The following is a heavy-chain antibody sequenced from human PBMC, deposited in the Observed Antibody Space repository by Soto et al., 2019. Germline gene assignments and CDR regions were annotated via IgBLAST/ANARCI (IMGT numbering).Heavy chain of an antibody. D-gene: IGHD3-3*01. CDR3: ARLGVQAFDV. CDR1: GYTYSSYW. V-gene: IGHV5-51*01. J-gene: IGHJ3*01. CDR2: IYPRDSDT. Sequence: PGESLKISCKGSGYTYSSYWIGWVRQMPGKGLEWMGIIYPRDSDTRYSPSFQGQVTISADKSTGTAYLQWSSLKASETAIYYCARLGVQAFDVWGQGTMVTVSS.